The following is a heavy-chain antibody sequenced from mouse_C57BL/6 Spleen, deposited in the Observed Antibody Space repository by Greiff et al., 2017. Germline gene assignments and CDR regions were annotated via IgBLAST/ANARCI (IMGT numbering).Heavy chain of an antibody. CDR1: GFSLTRYG. J-gene: IGHJ4*01. V-gene: IGHV2-6*01. Sequence: VQGVESGPGLVAPSQSLSITCTVSGFSLTRYGVDWVRQSPGKGLEWLGVIWGVGSTNYNSALKSRLSISKDNSTSQVFLKMSSLQTDDTAMYYCARSNNNWACAMDYWGQGTSVTVSS. D-gene: IGHD4-1*01. CDR3: ARSNNNWACAMDY. CDR2: IWGVGST.